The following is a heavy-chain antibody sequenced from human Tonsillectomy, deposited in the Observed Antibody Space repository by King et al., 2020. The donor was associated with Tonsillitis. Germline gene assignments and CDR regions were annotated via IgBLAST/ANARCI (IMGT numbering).Heavy chain of an antibody. V-gene: IGHV3-9*01. J-gene: IGHJ4*02. Sequence: VQLVESGGGLVHPGGSLRLSCAASGFMFDDCAMHWVRQAPGKGLEWVSGIIWSGGSIGYTDSVKGRFTISRDNAKNSLYLQMNSLRAEDTALYYCAKGIFGMITPFDYWGQGTLVTVSS. CDR1: GFMFDDCA. D-gene: IGHD3-16*01. CDR3: AKGIFGMITPFDY. CDR2: IIWSGGSI.